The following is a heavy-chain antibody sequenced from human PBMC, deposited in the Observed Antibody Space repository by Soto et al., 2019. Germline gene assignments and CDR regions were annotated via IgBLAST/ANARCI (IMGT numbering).Heavy chain of an antibody. D-gene: IGHD3-3*01. CDR2: MNPNSGNT. CDR1: GYTLTSYD. J-gene: IGHJ6*03. Sequence: ASVKVSCTASGYTLTSYDINWVRQATGQGLEWMGWMNPNSGNTGYAQKFQGRVTMTRNTSISTAYMELSSLRSEDTAVYYCARSDYDFWSGYFTVYYYYMDVWGKGTTVTVSS. CDR3: ARSDYDFWSGYFTVYYYYMDV. V-gene: IGHV1-8*01.